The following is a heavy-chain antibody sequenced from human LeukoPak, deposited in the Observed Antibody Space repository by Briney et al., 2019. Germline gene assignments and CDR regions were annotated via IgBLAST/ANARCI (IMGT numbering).Heavy chain of an antibody. Sequence: SVKVSCKASGGTFSSYAISWVRQAPGQGLEWMGGIIPIFGTANYAQKFQGRVTITADESTSTAYMELSSLRSEDTAVYYCAGGTGYCSGGSCYTNWFDPWGQGTLVTVSS. V-gene: IGHV1-69*13. J-gene: IGHJ5*02. CDR3: AGGTGYCSGGSCYTNWFDP. D-gene: IGHD2-15*01. CDR2: IIPIFGTA. CDR1: GGTFSSYA.